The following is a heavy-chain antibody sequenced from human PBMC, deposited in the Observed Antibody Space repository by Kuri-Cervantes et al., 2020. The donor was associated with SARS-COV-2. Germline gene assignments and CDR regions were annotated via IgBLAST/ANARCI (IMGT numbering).Heavy chain of an antibody. J-gene: IGHJ5*02. CDR3: ARHPRSMVRGVIYNWFDP. Sequence: SETLSLTCTVSGGSVSSSSYYWGWTRQPPGKGLEWIGSIYYSGSTYYNPSLKSRVTISVDTSKNQFSLKLSSVTAADTAVYYCARHPRSMVRGVIYNWFDPWGQGTLVTVSS. CDR2: IYYSGST. D-gene: IGHD3-10*01. CDR1: GGSVSSSSYY. V-gene: IGHV4-39*07.